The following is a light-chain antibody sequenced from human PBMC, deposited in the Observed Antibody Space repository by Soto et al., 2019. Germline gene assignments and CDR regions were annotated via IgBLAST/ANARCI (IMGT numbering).Light chain of an antibody. CDR3: QQYDSSPRT. J-gene: IGKJ1*01. CDR1: QGIGDT. Sequence: EVVMRQSPATLSVSPGEGATLSCRASQGIGDTLAWYQHKPGQTPRLLIYDASNRATGIPARFSGSGSGTDFILTISRLEPEDFAVYYCQQYDSSPRTFGQGTKVDIK. V-gene: IGKV3D-15*02. CDR2: DAS.